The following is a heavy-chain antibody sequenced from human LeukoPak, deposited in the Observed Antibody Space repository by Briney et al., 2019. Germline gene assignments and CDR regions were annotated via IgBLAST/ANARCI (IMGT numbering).Heavy chain of an antibody. CDR3: ARGDGISSGYSPFFDY. Sequence: SETLSLTCAVYGGSFSGYSWSWIRQPPGKGLEWIGEINHSGSTNYNPSLKSRVTISVDTSKNQFSLKLSSVTAADTAVYYCARGDGISSGYSPFFDYWGQGTLVTVSS. V-gene: IGHV4-34*01. J-gene: IGHJ4*02. D-gene: IGHD3-22*01. CDR1: GGSFSGYS. CDR2: INHSGST.